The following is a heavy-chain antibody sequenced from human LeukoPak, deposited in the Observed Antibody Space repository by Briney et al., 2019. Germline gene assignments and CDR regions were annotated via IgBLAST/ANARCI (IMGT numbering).Heavy chain of an antibody. D-gene: IGHD5-12*01. J-gene: IGHJ4*02. CDR1: GFTFSSYG. CDR3: AKDSGYENTYYFDY. V-gene: IGHV3-30*02. Sequence: PGGSLRLSCAASGFTFSSYGMHWVRQAPGKGLEWVAFIRYDGSNKYYADSVKGRFTISRDNSKNTLYLQMNSLRAEDTAVYYCAKDSGYENTYYFDYWGQGTPVTVSS. CDR2: IRYDGSNK.